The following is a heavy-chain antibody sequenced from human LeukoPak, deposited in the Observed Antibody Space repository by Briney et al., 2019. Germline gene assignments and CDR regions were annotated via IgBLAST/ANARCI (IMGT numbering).Heavy chain of an antibody. CDR2: MNPNSGNT. CDR1: GYTFTNYD. Sequence: ASVKVSCKASGYTFTNYDVNWVRQATGQGLEWMGWMNPNSGNTGYAQKFQGRITMTRNTSISTAYMELSSLRSEDTAVYYCARLGSGNKREEQWLGHNFDYWGQGTLVTVSS. D-gene: IGHD6-19*01. CDR3: ARLGSGNKREEQWLGHNFDY. V-gene: IGHV1-8*01. J-gene: IGHJ4*02.